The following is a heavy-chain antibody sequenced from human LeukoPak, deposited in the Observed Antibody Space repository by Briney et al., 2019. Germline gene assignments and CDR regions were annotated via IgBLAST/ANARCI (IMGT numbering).Heavy chain of an antibody. CDR2: ISSDGREN. J-gene: IGHJ4*02. Sequence: GGSLRLSCAASGFTFTNYAMHWVRQTPGKGLQWVGLISSDGRENIYADPVKGRFTVSRDNSKNTLYLQMNSLRPEDAAVYYCVKGLVETTMSYSVDYWGQGALVTVSS. CDR1: GFTFTNYA. D-gene: IGHD3-10*02. V-gene: IGHV3-30*18. CDR3: VKGLVETTMSYSVDY.